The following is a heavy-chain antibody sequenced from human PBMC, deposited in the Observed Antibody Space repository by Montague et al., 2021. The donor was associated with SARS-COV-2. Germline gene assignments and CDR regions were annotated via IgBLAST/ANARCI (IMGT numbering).Heavy chain of an antibody. Sequence: SETLSLTCTVSGVSISSYYWTWIRQPPGKTLERIGYVHYTGSTNFISSLKSRVTMSLAMSKNKFPLRLSSVTAADTAVYYYAWYESGGNYASPIYAMDVWGQGTTVTVSS. V-gene: IGHV4-59*04. D-gene: IGHD3-22*01. CDR3: AWYESGGNYASPIYAMDV. J-gene: IGHJ6*02. CDR1: GVSISSYY. CDR2: VHYTGST.